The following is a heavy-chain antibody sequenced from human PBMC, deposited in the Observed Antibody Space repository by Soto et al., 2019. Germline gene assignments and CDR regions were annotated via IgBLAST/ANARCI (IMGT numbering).Heavy chain of an antibody. CDR3: ARDAYYDFWSDLRYYYGMDV. CDR2: IYHSGST. Sequence: SSETLSLTCAVSGGSISSGGYSWSWSRQPPGKGLEWIGYIYHSGSTYYNPSLKSRVTISVDRSKNQFSLKLSSVTAADTAVYYCARDAYYDFWSDLRYYYGMDVWGQGTTVTVSS. CDR1: GGSISSGGYS. D-gene: IGHD3-3*01. V-gene: IGHV4-30-2*01. J-gene: IGHJ6*02.